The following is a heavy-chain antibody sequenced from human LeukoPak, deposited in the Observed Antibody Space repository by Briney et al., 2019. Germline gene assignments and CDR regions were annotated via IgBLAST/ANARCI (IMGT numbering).Heavy chain of an antibody. CDR2: IYTSGST. V-gene: IGHV4-4*07. CDR3: ARDGENSIVAPLDC. J-gene: IGHJ4*02. CDR1: DVSISSYF. D-gene: IGHD3-3*02. Sequence: PSETLSLTCTVSDVSISSYFWNWLRQPAGKGLEWIGRIYTSGSTNYSPSLKSRVTMSVDTSKNQFSVKLSSVTAADTAVYYCARDGENSIVAPLDCWGQGTLVTVSS.